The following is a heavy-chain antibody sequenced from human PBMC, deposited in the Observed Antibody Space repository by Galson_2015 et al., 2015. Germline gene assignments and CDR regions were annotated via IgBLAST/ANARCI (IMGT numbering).Heavy chain of an antibody. CDR3: AREVLYCSSTSCYSSRGAVDI. Sequence: SLRLSCAASGFTFSSYSMNWVRQAPGKGLEWVSYISSSSSTIYYADSVKGRFTISRDNAKNSLYLQMNSLRDEDTAVYYCAREVLYCSSTSCYSSRGAVDISGQGTMVTVSS. J-gene: IGHJ3*02. CDR1: GFTFSSYS. CDR2: ISSSSSTI. D-gene: IGHD2-2*02. V-gene: IGHV3-48*02.